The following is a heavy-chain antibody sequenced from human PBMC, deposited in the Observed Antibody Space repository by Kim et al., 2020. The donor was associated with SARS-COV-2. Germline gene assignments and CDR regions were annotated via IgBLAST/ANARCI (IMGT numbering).Heavy chain of an antibody. D-gene: IGHD2-15*01. CDR3: ARSGGDCSGGSCYLAWF. Sequence: GGSLRLSCAASGFTSSSYAMGWVRQAPGKGLELVSVISGTGGNTYYAESVKGRFTISRDNSKNTVYLQMDRLRVEDTAVYYCARSGGDCSGGSCYLAWF. V-gene: IGHV3-23*01. CDR1: GFTSSSYA. J-gene: IGHJ5*01. CDR2: ISGTGGNT.